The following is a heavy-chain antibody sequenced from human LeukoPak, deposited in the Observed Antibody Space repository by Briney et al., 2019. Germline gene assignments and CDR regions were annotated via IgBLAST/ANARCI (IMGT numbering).Heavy chain of an antibody. CDR3: AKPIVAATISGASDI. CDR2: ISWDGGST. Sequence: GGSLRLSCAASGFTFDDYTMHWVRQAPGKGLEWVSLISWDGGSTYYADSVKGRFTISRDNSKNSLYLQMNSLRTEDTALYYCAKPIVAATISGASDIWGQGTMVTVSS. CDR1: GFTFDDYT. D-gene: IGHD5-12*01. V-gene: IGHV3-43*01. J-gene: IGHJ3*02.